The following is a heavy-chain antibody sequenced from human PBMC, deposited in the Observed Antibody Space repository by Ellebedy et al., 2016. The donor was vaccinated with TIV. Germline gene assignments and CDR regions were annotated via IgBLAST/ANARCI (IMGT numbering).Heavy chain of an antibody. V-gene: IGHV1-18*01. D-gene: IGHD6-19*01. Sequence: AASVKVPCKTSGYTFTSYVVSWVRQAPGQGLEWMGWISGLNGKTKYARTVQGRVTLTTDTAARTVYMELTSLRSDDTAVYYCARDNTVGGTNWFDPWGQGTLVIVSS. CDR1: GYTFTSYV. CDR2: ISGLNGKT. CDR3: ARDNTVGGTNWFDP. J-gene: IGHJ5*02.